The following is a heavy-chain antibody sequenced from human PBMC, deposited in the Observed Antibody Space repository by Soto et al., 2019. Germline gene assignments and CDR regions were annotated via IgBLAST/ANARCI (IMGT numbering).Heavy chain of an antibody. D-gene: IGHD4-17*01. J-gene: IGHJ4*02. CDR3: AREVGGAHIDY. V-gene: IGHV4-38-2*02. Sequence: SEILSLTCAVSGYSISSGYYWGWIRQPPGKGLEWIGSIYHSGSTYYNPSLKSRVTISVDTSKNQFSLKLSSVTAADTAVYYCAREVGGAHIDYWGQGTLVTV. CDR1: GYSISSGYY. CDR2: IYHSGST.